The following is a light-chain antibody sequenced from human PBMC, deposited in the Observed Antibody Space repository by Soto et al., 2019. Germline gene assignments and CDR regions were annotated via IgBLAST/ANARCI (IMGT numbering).Light chain of an antibody. V-gene: IGKV3-15*01. CDR2: HAS. Sequence: EIVMTQSPSSLSVSAGDRATLSCRASQSVSNYLAWYQQKPGQAPTLLIYHASSGASGIPSRFRGSGSGTDITLTISSLQTEDFAFYYCQQYNDWPLTFGGGTKVEIK. CDR1: QSVSNY. CDR3: QQYNDWPLT. J-gene: IGKJ4*01.